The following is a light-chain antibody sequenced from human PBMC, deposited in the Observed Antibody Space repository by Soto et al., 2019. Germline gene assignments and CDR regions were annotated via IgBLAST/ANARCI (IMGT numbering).Light chain of an antibody. CDR1: SSNIGSNS. V-gene: IGLV1-44*01. CDR3: AAWDDSLNGREV. Sequence: QSVLTQPPSASGTPGQRVTISCSGSSSNIGSNSVNWYQQLPGAAPKLLIYSNNQRPSGVPARFSGSKSGTSASLAISGLQSEDEADYYCAAWDDSLNGREVFGTGTKVTVL. CDR2: SNN. J-gene: IGLJ1*01.